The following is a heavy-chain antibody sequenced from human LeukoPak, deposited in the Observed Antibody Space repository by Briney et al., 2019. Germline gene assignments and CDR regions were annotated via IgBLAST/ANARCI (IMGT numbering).Heavy chain of an antibody. CDR3: ARSSGIAAAVPFDY. D-gene: IGHD6-13*01. CDR2: ISAYNGNT. CDR1: GYTFTSYG. J-gene: IGHJ4*02. Sequence: ASVKVSCKASGYTFTSYGISWVRQAPGQGLEWMGWISAYNGNTNYAQKLQGRVTMTTDTSTSTACMELRSLRSDDTAVYYCARSSGIAAAVPFDYWGQGTLVTVSS. V-gene: IGHV1-18*01.